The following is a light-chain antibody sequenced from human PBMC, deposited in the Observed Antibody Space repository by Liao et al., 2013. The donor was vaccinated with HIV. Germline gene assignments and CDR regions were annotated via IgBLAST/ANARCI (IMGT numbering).Light chain of an antibody. Sequence: SYELTQSPSVSVSPGQTATITCSGDRLWNKYVSWYQQKPGQSPVLVMYQDDKRPSGVPERFSGSNSDNRATLTVSGTQAVDEAAYYCQALDGDTAVFGTGTRVTVL. CDR2: QDD. J-gene: IGLJ1*01. V-gene: IGLV3-1*01. CDR1: RLWNKY. CDR3: QALDGDTAV.